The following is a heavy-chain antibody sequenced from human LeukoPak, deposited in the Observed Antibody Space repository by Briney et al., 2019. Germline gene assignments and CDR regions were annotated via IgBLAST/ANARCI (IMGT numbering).Heavy chain of an antibody. Sequence: ASVKVSCKASGYTFTSYGISWVRQAPGQGLEWMGWISAYNGNTNYAQKLQGRVTMTTDTSTSTAYMELRSLRSDDTAVYYCARYDSSGYGYYYHGMDVWGQGTTVTVSS. CDR3: ARYDSSGYGYYYHGMDV. CDR2: ISAYNGNT. J-gene: IGHJ6*02. D-gene: IGHD3-22*01. CDR1: GYTFTSYG. V-gene: IGHV1-18*01.